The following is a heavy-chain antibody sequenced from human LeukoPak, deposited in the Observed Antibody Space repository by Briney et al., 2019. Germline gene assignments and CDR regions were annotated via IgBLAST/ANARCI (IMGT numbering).Heavy chain of an antibody. CDR3: ARDQGQLPNFDY. CDR1: GGPISSYY. D-gene: IGHD5-18*01. J-gene: IGHJ4*02. CDR2: IYTSGTT. Sequence: SETLSLTCTVSGGPISSYYWSWIRQPAGKELEWIGRIYTSGTTNYKPSLKSRVTISVDKPKNQFSLKLSSVTAADTAVYYCARDQGQLPNFDYWGQGTLVTVPS. V-gene: IGHV4-4*07.